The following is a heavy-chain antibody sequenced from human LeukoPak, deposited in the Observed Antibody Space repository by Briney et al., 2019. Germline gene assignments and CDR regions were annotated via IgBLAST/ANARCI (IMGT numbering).Heavy chain of an antibody. J-gene: IGHJ1*01. CDR1: GGSISSRNYY. CDR3: ARLRSYYDSSGWDEYFQH. Sequence: KPSETLSLTCTVSGGSISSRNYYWGWIRQPPGKGLEWIGSIYYSGSTYYNPSLKSRVTISVDTSKNQFSLKLSSVTAADTAVYYCARLRSYYDSSGWDEYFQHWGQGTLVTVSS. D-gene: IGHD3-22*01. V-gene: IGHV4-39*01. CDR2: IYYSGST.